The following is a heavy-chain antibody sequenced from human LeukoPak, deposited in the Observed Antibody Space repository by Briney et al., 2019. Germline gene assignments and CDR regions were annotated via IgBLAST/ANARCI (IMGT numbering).Heavy chain of an antibody. V-gene: IGHV3-48*04. CDR3: ARGGSYRSFDY. D-gene: IGHD1-26*01. CDR1: GFTFSSYA. J-gene: IGHJ4*02. Sequence: GGSLRLSCAASGFTFSSYAMSWVRQAPGKGLEWVSYISSSGTIYYADSVKGRFTISRDNAKKSLYLQMNSLRAEDTAVYYCARGGSYRSFDYWGQGTLVTVSS. CDR2: ISSSGTI.